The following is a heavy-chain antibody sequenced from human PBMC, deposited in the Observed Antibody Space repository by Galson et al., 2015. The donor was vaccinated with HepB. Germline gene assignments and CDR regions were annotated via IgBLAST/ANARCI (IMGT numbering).Heavy chain of an antibody. V-gene: IGHV1-2*02. CDR2: INPNSGGT. J-gene: IGHJ4*02. CDR1: GYTFTAYY. D-gene: IGHD5-24*01. Sequence: SVKVSCKASGYTFTAYYIHWVRQAPGQGLEWMGWINPNSGGTNYAQRFQGRVTMTRDTSISTAYMELSRLRSDDTAVYYCARDMEMATADLDYWGQGTLVTVSS. CDR3: ARDMEMATADLDY.